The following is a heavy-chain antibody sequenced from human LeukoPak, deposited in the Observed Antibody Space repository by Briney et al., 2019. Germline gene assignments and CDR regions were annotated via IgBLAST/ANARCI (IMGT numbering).Heavy chain of an antibody. J-gene: IGHJ6*03. CDR2: ISTSGSSI. D-gene: IGHD6-13*01. CDR3: ARDATTEVGTVYMDV. V-gene: IGHV3-48*03. CDR1: GFTSSIYT. Sequence: GGSLRLSCAPSGFTSSIYTTKSVCQAPGKGLEWLSHISTSGSSIHYADSVKGRFTISRDNAKNSLYLQMNSLRAEDTAVYYCARDATTEVGTVYMDVWGKGTTVTISS.